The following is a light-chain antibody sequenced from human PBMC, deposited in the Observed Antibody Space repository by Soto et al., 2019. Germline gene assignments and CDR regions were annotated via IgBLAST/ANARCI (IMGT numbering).Light chain of an antibody. CDR1: QTVTSSF. J-gene: IGKJ2*01. V-gene: IGKV3-20*01. Sequence: VVLTQSPATLSLSPGERSTLSCMASQTVTSSFLAWYQRKPGQAPRLLIYGASDRATGITDRFSGSGSGTDFTLTISRLEPEDFAVYYCQQYGSSPYTVGLGTQVDIK. CDR3: QQYGSSPYT. CDR2: GAS.